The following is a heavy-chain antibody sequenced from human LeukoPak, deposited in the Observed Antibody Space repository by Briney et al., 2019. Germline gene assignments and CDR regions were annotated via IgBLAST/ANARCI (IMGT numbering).Heavy chain of an antibody. D-gene: IGHD2-8*01. CDR3: ARDGYCTNGVCYYYYYYYYMDV. J-gene: IGHJ6*03. V-gene: IGHV3-21*01. CDR1: RFTFNSHS. CDR2: ISSSSSYI. Sequence: GSQSLFCTASRFTFNSHSMIWVRHAPGKGLEWLTSISSSSSYIHYAHSGTGRFTIARDNAKNSLYLQMNSLRAEDTAVYYCARDGYCTNGVCYYYYYYYYMDVWGKGTTVTVSS.